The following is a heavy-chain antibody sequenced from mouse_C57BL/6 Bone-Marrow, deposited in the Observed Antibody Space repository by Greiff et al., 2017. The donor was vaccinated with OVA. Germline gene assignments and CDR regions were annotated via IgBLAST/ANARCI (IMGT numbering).Heavy chain of an antibody. Sequence: EVQRVESGGGLVKPGGSLKLSCAASGFTFSSYAMSWVRQTPEKRLEWVATISDGGSYTYYPDNVKGRFTISRDNAKNNLYLQMSHLKSEDTAMYYCARRGHFDYWGQGTTLTVSS. CDR2: ISDGGSYT. V-gene: IGHV5-4*01. CDR1: GFTFSSYA. J-gene: IGHJ2*01. CDR3: ARRGHFDY.